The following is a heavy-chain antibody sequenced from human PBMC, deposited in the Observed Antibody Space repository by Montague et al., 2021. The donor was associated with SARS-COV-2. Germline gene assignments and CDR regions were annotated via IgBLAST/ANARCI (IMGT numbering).Heavy chain of an antibody. CDR3: ARIPVGSKYYFDF. V-gene: IGHV6-1*01. J-gene: IGHJ4*02. CDR1: RDSVSINIAT. D-gene: IGHD2-2*01. CDR2: TYYRSKWYN. Sequence: CAISRDSVSINIATWNWIRQSPSRGLEWLGRTYYRSKWYNDYAESVKSRITIDPDTSKHQFSLHLNSVTPEDTAVYYCARIPVGSKYYFDFWGQGTLVTVSS.